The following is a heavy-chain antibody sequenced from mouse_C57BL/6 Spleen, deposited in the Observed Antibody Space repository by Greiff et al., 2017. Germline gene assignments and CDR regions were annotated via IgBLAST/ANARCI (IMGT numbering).Heavy chain of an antibody. J-gene: IGHJ3*01. CDR3: AREDYSNYVAAY. V-gene: IGHV1-4*01. CDR1: GYTFTSYT. Sequence: VMLVESGAELARPGASVKMSCKASGYTFTSYTMHWVKQRPGQGLEWIGYINPSSGYTKYNQKFKDKATLTADKSSSTAYMQLSSLTSEDSAVYYCAREDYSNYVAAYWGQGTLVTVSA. D-gene: IGHD2-5*01. CDR2: INPSSGYT.